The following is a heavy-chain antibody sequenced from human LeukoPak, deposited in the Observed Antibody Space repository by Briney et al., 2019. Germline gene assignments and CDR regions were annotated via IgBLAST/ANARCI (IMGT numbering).Heavy chain of an antibody. CDR1: GFTFSSNW. J-gene: IGHJ4*02. CDR3: VRDLGGRSGH. D-gene: IGHD1-26*01. Sequence: GGSLRLSCAASGFTFSSNWMHWVRQAPGKGLVWVSRSNEDGSTTNYADSVKGRFTITRDNAKNTLYLQMNSLTAEDTGVYYCVRDLGGRSGHWGQGTLVAVSS. V-gene: IGHV3-74*01. CDR2: SNEDGSTT.